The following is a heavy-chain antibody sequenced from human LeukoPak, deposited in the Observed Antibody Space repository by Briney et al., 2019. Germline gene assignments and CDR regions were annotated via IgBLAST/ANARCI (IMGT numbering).Heavy chain of an antibody. CDR2: ISPDDSEI. J-gene: IGHJ4*02. V-gene: IGHV5-51*01. CDR1: GYSFTTYW. CDR3: ARHEGSGSYYSY. Sequence: GESLKISCKGSGYSFTTYWIAWVRQMPGRGLEWMGIISPDDSEIRYSPSFRGQVTISADKSTTTAYLQWSRLKASDTAIYYCARHEGSGSYYSYWGQGTLVTVSS. D-gene: IGHD1-26*01.